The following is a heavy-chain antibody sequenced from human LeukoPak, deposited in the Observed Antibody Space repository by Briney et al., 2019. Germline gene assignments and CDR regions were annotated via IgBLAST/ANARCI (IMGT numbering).Heavy chain of an antibody. CDR1: GGSFSGYY. D-gene: IGHD3-22*01. J-gene: IGHJ5*02. CDR2: INHSGST. V-gene: IGHV4-34*01. CDR3: ARGGNYYYSRLGSNWFDP. Sequence: SETLSLTCAVYGGSFSGYYWSWIRQPPGKGLEWIGEINHSGSTNYNPSLKSRVTISVDTSKNQFSLKLSSVTAADTAVYYCARGGNYYYSRLGSNWFDPWGQGTLVTVSS.